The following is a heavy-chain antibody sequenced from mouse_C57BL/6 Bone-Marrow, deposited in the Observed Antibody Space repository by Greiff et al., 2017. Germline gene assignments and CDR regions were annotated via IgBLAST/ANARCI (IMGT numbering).Heavy chain of an antibody. CDR3: ARLRYYCSSYAGY. J-gene: IGHJ2*01. V-gene: IGHV1-81*01. CDR1: GYTFTSYG. D-gene: IGHD1-1*01. Sequence: VQLQQSGAELARPGASVKLSCKASGYTFTSYGISWVKQRTGQGLEWIGEIYPRSGNPYYNEKLKGKATLTADKYSSTAYMELRSLTSEDSAVYFCARLRYYCSSYAGYWGQGTTLTGSS. CDR2: IYPRSGNP.